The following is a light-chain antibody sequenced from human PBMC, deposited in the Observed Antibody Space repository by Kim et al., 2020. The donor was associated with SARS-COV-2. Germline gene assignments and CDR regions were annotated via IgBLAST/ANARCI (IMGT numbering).Light chain of an antibody. Sequence: SVSPGERATLSCRASQSVSSNLAWYQQKPGQAPRLLIYGASTRATGIPARFSGSGSGTEFTLTISSLQSEDFAVYYCQQYNNWPHTFGQGTTLEI. CDR1: QSVSSN. CDR2: GAS. J-gene: IGKJ2*01. V-gene: IGKV3-15*01. CDR3: QQYNNWPHT.